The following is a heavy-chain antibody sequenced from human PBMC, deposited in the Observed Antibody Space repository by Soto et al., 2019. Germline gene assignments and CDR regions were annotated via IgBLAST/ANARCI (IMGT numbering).Heavy chain of an antibody. J-gene: IGHJ4*02. CDR1: GFTFNTYG. CDR2: IWFDGSNK. D-gene: IGHD6-19*01. CDR3: ARDLYSSAEGVQVDY. V-gene: IGHV3-33*01. Sequence: QVQLVESGGGVVQPGRSLRLSCAASGFTFNTYGMHWVRQAPGKRLEWVAVIWFDGSNKYYADSVKGRFTISRDNSKNTLYVQMNSLRAEDTAVYYCARDLYSSAEGVQVDYWGQGTLVTVSS.